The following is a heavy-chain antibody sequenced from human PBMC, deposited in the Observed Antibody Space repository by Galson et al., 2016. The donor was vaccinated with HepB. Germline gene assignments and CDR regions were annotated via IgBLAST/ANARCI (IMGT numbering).Heavy chain of an antibody. D-gene: IGHD1-26*01. J-gene: IGHJ6*03. Sequence: SLRLSCAASGFRFSEHYMDWVRQAPGKGLEWVAVIWYDGSNKYYADSVKGRFTISRDNSKNTLYLQMNSLRAEDTAVYYCARSQGSWAPLSYYMDVWGKGTTVTVSS. CDR1: GFRFSEHY. V-gene: IGHV3-33*07. CDR3: ARSQGSWAPLSYYMDV. CDR2: IWYDGSNK.